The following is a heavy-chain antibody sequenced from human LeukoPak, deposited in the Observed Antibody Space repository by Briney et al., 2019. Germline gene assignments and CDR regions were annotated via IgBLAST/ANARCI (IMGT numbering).Heavy chain of an antibody. J-gene: IGHJ4*02. CDR1: GYTFTNYA. CDR3: ARGTSGLVTTNDY. V-gene: IGHV7-4-1*02. Sequence: ASVKVSCKASGYTFTNYAMNWVRQAPGQGLEWMGWINTDTGNPTYAQGFTGRFVTSLDTSVSTAYLQISSLKAEDTAVYYCARGTSGLVTTNDYWGQGTLVTVSS. CDR2: INTDTGNP. D-gene: IGHD3/OR15-3a*01.